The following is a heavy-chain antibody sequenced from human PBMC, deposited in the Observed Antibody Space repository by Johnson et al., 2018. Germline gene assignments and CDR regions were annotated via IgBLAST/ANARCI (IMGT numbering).Heavy chain of an antibody. CDR3: ASDLLVYAMKAVDI. CDR1: GFTFSSYG. Sequence: QVQLVESGGGVVQPGRSLRLSCAASGFTFSSYGMHWVRQAPGKGLEWVAVISYDGSNKYYADSVKGRFTISRDNSKNTLYRQMNSLRAEDTAVYYCASDLLVYAMKAVDIWGQGTMVTVAS. D-gene: IGHD2-8*01. J-gene: IGHJ3*02. CDR2: ISYDGSNK. V-gene: IGHV3-30*03.